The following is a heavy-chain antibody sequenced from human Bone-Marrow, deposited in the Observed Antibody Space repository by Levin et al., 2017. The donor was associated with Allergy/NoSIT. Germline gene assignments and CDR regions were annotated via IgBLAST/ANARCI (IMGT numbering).Heavy chain of an antibody. Sequence: GESLKISCAASGFIFSDYYMSWIRQAPGQGLEWVSSVSYSGNIRYYADSVKGRFTVSRDNAENSLYLQMSSLRADDTAVYYCARREFSNSHHFDYWGRGTLVTVSS. V-gene: IGHV3-11*01. CDR1: GFIFSDYY. D-gene: IGHD2/OR15-2a*01. CDR3: ARREFSNSHHFDY. J-gene: IGHJ4*02. CDR2: VSYSGNIR.